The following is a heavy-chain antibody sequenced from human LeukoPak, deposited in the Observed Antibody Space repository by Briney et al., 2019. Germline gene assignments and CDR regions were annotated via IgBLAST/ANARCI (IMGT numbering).Heavy chain of an antibody. CDR1: GGSISSYY. V-gene: IGHV4-59*08. Sequence: SETLSLTCTVSGGSISSYYWSWIRQPRGKGLEWIGYIYYSGSTNYNPSLKSRVTISVDTSKNQFSLKLSSVTAADTAVYYCARHRRWLQRYYFDYWGQGTLVTVYS. D-gene: IGHD5-24*01. J-gene: IGHJ4*02. CDR2: IYYSGST. CDR3: ARHRRWLQRYYFDY.